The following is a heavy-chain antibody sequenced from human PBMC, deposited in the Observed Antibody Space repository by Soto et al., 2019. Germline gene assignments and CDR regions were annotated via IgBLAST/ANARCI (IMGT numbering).Heavy chain of an antibody. CDR3: AAVIPATRYFDY. CDR1: GGSIGNDDYS. V-gene: IGHV4-30-2*01. Sequence: SETLSLTCTVSGGSIGNDDYSWSWVRQPPGKGLEWIGYIYHSGTTYYNPSPTSRVTISVDGSNNQFSLKLTSMTAADTAVYYCAAVIPATRYFDYWGQGILVTVSS. D-gene: IGHD2-15*01. CDR2: IYHSGTT. J-gene: IGHJ4*02.